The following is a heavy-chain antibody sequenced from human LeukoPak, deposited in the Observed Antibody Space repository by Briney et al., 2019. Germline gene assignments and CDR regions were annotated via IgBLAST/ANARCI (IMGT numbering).Heavy chain of an antibody. CDR2: IKSRTDGGTT. Sequence: GGSLRLSCAASGFTFSNAWMSWVRQAPGKGLEWVGRIKSRTDGGTTDYAAPVKGRLTISRDDSKNTLYLQMNSLKTEDTAVYYCTTDPDCSSTSCYGGDYWGQGTLVTVCS. J-gene: IGHJ4*02. D-gene: IGHD2-2*01. CDR3: TTDPDCSSTSCYGGDY. V-gene: IGHV3-15*01. CDR1: GFTFSNAW.